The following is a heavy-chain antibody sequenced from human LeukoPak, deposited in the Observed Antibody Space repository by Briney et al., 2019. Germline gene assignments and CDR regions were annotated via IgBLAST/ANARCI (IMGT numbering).Heavy chain of an antibody. V-gene: IGHV4-59*01. Sequence: SETLSLTCTVSGGSISSYYWSWIRQPPGKGLEWIGYIYYSGSTNYNPSLKSRVTISVDTSKNQFSLKLSSVTAADTAVYYCARGGGPLFDYWGQGTLVTVSS. J-gene: IGHJ4*02. CDR2: IYYSGST. CDR1: GGSISSYY. CDR3: ARGGGPLFDY.